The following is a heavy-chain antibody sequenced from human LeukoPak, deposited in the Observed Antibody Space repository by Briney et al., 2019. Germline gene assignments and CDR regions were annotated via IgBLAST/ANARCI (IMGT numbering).Heavy chain of an antibody. CDR2: INGDGSST. CDR1: GSTFSNYW. V-gene: IGHV3-74*01. D-gene: IGHD1-26*01. CDR3: ARVGGSYD. J-gene: IGHJ4*02. Sequence: GGSLRLPCAASGSTFSNYWMHWVRQASGKGLVWVSRINGDGSSTSYADFVKGRFTISRDNAKNMLYLQMNSLRVEDTAVYYCARVGGSYDWGQGTLVTVSS.